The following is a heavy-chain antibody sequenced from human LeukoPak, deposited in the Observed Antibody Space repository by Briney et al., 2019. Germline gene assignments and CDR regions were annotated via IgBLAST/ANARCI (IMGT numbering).Heavy chain of an antibody. Sequence: SETLSLTCTVSGGSISSTAYYWDWIRQPPGKGLEWIGSIYYSETTYYNSSLKSRVTISLNTSKNQFSLRLTSVAAADTAVYYCARQVSDYYYYYIDVWGKGAAVTVSS. CDR3: ARQVSDYYYYYIDV. J-gene: IGHJ6*03. D-gene: IGHD5/OR15-5a*01. CDR2: IYYSETT. V-gene: IGHV4-39*01. CDR1: GGSISSTAYY.